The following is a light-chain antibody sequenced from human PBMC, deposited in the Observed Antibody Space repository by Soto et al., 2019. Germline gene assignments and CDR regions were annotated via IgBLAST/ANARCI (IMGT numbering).Light chain of an antibody. V-gene: IGLV1-44*01. CDR2: SNN. CDR3: AAWDDSLTDYV. Sequence: QSVLTQAPSSSETPGQRVTISCSGGSSSIGRNTVNWYQQLPGTAPKLLIYSNNRRPSGVPDRFSGSKSGTSASLAISGLQSEDEAAYYCAAWDDSLTDYVFGTGTKVTVL. CDR1: SSSIGRNT. J-gene: IGLJ1*01.